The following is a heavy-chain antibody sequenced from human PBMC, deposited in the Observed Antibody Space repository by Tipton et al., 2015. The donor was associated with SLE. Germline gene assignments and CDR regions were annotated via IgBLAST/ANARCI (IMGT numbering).Heavy chain of an antibody. CDR1: GGSISSYY. V-gene: IGHV4-4*07. J-gene: IGHJ4*02. CDR2: IYTSEIS. Sequence: LRLSCTVPGGSISSYYWSWIRQPAGKGLEWIGRIYTSEISDYNPSLKSRVTMSVDTSKNQFSLKLSSVTAADTAVYYCARGGTGRHDYWGQGTLVTVSS. CDR3: ARGGTGRHDY. D-gene: IGHD1/OR15-1a*01.